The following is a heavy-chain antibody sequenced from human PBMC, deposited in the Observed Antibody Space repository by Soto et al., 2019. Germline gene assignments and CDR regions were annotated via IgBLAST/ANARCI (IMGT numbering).Heavy chain of an antibody. J-gene: IGHJ5*02. V-gene: IGHV4-34*01. D-gene: IGHD6-13*01. CDR3: ARRAVIAAAGTRWFDP. Sequence: PSETLSLTCTVSGGSISSYYWSWIRQPPGKGLEWIGEINHSGSTNYNPSLKSRVTISVDTSKNQFSLKLSSVTAADTAVYYCARRAVIAAAGTRWFDPWGQGTLVTVS. CDR2: INHSGST. CDR1: GGSISSYY.